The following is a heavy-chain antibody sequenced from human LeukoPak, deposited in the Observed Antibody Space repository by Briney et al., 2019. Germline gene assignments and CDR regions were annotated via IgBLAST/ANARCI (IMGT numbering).Heavy chain of an antibody. J-gene: IGHJ4*02. D-gene: IGHD4-17*01. CDR3: VRKVDYGALSHFDS. V-gene: IGHV3-73*01. CDR2: IRSKASNYAT. Sequence: GGSLRLSCAASGFTFSDSAIHWVRQASGKGLEWVGRIRSKASNYATVYAASLEGRFAVSRDDSKNTAYLQMNSLKTEDTAVYYCVRKVDYGALSHFDSWGQGTLVTVSS. CDR1: GFTFSDSA.